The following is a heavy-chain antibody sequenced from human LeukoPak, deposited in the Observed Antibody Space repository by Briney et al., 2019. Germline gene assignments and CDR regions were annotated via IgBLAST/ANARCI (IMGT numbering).Heavy chain of an antibody. D-gene: IGHD2-8*01. Sequence: GGSLRLSCAASGFTLSSHMMSWVRQAPGKGLEWVSYFNVRGGTTDYADSVKGRFTMLRDSSKDPLFLQMNSLRAEGTAVYYCARGVGFATSMDVWGQGTTVTVSS. J-gene: IGHJ6*02. CDR2: FNVRGGTT. CDR3: ARGVGFATSMDV. CDR1: GFTLSSHM. V-gene: IGHV3-23*01.